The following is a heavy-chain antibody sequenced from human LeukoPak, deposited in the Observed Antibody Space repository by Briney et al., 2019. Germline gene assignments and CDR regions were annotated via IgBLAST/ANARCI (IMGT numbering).Heavy chain of an antibody. CDR2: INPNSGGT. J-gene: IGHJ4*02. D-gene: IGHD3-9*01. CDR1: GYTFTDYY. V-gene: IGHV1-2*06. CDR3: ARAHYDILTGYYPNYFDY. Sequence: GASVKVSCKASGYTFTDYYTHWVRQAPGQGLEWMGRINPNSGGTNYAQKFQGRVTMTRDTSISTAYMELSRLRSDDTAVYYCARAHYDILTGYYPNYFDYWGQGTLVTVSS.